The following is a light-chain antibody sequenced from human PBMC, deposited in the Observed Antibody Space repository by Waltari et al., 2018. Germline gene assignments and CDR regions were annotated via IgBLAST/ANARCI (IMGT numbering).Light chain of an antibody. Sequence: IVLTQSPGTLSLSPGERATLSCRASQSVSRPLAWYQQKPGQAPRLLIYGASTRAAGIPDRFSGSGSGTDFRLTISRLEPEDFAVYYCQHYVRLPVTFGQGTKVEIK. CDR2: GAS. CDR3: QHYVRLPVT. CDR1: QSVSRP. J-gene: IGKJ1*01. V-gene: IGKV3-20*01.